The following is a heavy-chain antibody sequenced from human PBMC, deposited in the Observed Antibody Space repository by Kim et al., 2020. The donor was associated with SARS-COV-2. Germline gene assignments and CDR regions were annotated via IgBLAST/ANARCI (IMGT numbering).Heavy chain of an antibody. V-gene: IGHV4-31*03. CDR1: GASISSGGYY. CDR3: ARDRHDGSGTFDY. J-gene: IGHJ4*02. Sequence: SETLSLTCTVSGASISSGGYYWSWIRQHPGQGLEWIGNIYYDGRTYYNRSLKTRLTMSVDTSKNQFSLKLTSVTAADTAVYYCARDRHDGSGTFDYCGKG. D-gene: IGHD3-10*01. CDR2: IYYDGRT.